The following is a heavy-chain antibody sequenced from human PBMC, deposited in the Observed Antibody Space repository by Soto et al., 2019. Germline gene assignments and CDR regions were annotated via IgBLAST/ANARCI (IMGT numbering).Heavy chain of an antibody. CDR1: GFSFGSYA. CDR3: ARWSYLDY. CDR2: ISGSDGKT. J-gene: IGHJ4*02. V-gene: IGHV3-23*01. D-gene: IGHD3-3*01. Sequence: GGSLRLSCAASGFSFGSYALSWVCQAPGKGLEWVSTISGSDGKTFYADSVKGRFSISRDTSQSTLYLQMNSLRADDTAMYYCARWSYLDYWGQGTRVTVSS.